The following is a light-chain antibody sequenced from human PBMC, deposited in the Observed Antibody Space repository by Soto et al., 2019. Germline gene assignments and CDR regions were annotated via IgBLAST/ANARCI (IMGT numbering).Light chain of an antibody. CDR1: QSLVSTDGNTY. CDR2: KVS. CDR3: MQGRHWPLT. V-gene: IGKV2-30*01. J-gene: IGKJ4*01. Sequence: DVLMTQYTLSLPVTLGQPASISCRSSQSLVSTDGNTYLSWFQQRPGQSPRRLIYKVSNRDSGVPDRFSGSGSGTDFTLKISRVEAEDVGVYYCMQGRHWPLTFGGGTKV.